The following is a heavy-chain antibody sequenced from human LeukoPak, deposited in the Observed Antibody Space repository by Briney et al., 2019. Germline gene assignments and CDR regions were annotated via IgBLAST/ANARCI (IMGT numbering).Heavy chain of an antibody. V-gene: IGHV4-59*01. Sequence: KTSETLSLTCTVSGGSTSSYYWSWIRQPPGKGLEWIGYIYYSGSTNYNPSLKSRVTISVDTSKNQFSLKLSSVTAADTAVYYCARGPHCSSTSCYNYYYYGMDVWGQGTTVTVSS. D-gene: IGHD2-2*01. CDR3: ARGPHCSSTSCYNYYYYGMDV. CDR1: GGSTSSYY. J-gene: IGHJ6*02. CDR2: IYYSGST.